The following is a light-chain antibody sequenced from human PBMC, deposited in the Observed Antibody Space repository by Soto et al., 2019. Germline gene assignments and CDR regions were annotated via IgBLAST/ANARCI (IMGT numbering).Light chain of an antibody. CDR1: NSDVGAYNY. CDR2: DVS. V-gene: IGLV2-11*01. CDR3: CSYAGSYARV. Sequence: QSALTQPRSVSGSPGQSVTTSCTGTNSDVGAYNYVSWYQQHPGKAPKLMLYDVSRRPSGVPDRFSGSKSGNTDSLTISGPQAEDEGDYYCCSYAGSYARVFGGGTKLTVL. J-gene: IGLJ3*02.